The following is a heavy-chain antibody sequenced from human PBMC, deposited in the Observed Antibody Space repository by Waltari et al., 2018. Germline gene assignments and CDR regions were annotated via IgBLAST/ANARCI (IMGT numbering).Heavy chain of an antibody. V-gene: IGHV4-30-4*08. D-gene: IGHD3-10*01. CDR3: DRDSGTMVQGGSGY. CDR1: GGSISSGDYY. Sequence: QVQLQESGPGLVKPSQTLSLTCTVSGGSISSGDYYWSWIRQPPGKGLEWIGYIYYSGSTDYNPSLKSRVTISVDTAKNQFSLKLSSVTAADTAVYYCDRDSGTMVQGGSGYWGQGTLVTVSS. J-gene: IGHJ4*02. CDR2: IYYSGST.